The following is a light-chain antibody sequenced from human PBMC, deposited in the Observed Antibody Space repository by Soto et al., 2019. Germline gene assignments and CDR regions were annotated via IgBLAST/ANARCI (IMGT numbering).Light chain of an antibody. CDR2: DAS. J-gene: IGKJ4*01. Sequence: EIVLTQSPGTLSLSPGERATLSCRASQSVSYYLAWYQQKPGQAPRLLIYDASSRATGVPDRFSGSGSGTDFTLTISRLEPEDFAVYYCQQCQPYGDSPPLTLGGGTKVDIK. CDR1: QSVSYY. CDR3: QQCQPYGDSPPLT. V-gene: IGKV3-20*01.